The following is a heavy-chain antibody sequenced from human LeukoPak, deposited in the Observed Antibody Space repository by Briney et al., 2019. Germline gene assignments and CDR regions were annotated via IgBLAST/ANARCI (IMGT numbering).Heavy chain of an antibody. J-gene: IGHJ4*02. V-gene: IGHV3-23*01. CDR2: ITGSGGGT. CDR3: AKAPGTNYRSYFDY. D-gene: IGHD2-8*01. Sequence: PGGSPRLSCAASGFTFSSYAMGWVRQAPGKGLEWVSAITGSGGGTYYADSVKGRFTISRDNSENTLYLQMNSQRAEDTAIYYCAKAPGTNYRSYFDYWGQGTLVTVSS. CDR1: GFTFSSYA.